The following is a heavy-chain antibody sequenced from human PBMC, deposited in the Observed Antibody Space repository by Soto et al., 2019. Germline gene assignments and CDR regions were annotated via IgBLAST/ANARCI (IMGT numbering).Heavy chain of an antibody. V-gene: IGHV4-39*01. D-gene: IGHD2-15*01. J-gene: IGHJ4*02. CDR3: ARYGLCSGGSCKIDY. CDR2: IYYSGST. Sequence: SETLSLTCTVSGGSISSSSYYWGWIRQPPGKGLEWIGSIYYSGSTYYNPSLKSRVTISVDTSKNQFSLKLSSVTAADTAVYYCARYGLCSGGSCKIDYWGQGTLVTVSS. CDR1: GGSISSSSYY.